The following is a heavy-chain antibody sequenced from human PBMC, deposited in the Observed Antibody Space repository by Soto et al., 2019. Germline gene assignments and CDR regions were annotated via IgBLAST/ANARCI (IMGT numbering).Heavy chain of an antibody. CDR3: AREGSSSPTYFDF. Sequence: QVQLQESGPGLVQPSQTLSLTCTVSGGSISSDDYYWTWIGQPPGEGLEWIGYIYYTGRVSSTPSLESRVTISIDTSKNQFSLKLSSVSAADTAVYFCAREGSSSPTYFDFWGPGILVTVSS. V-gene: IGHV4-30-4*01. CDR2: IYYTGRV. CDR1: GGSISSDDYY. D-gene: IGHD2-15*01. J-gene: IGHJ4*02.